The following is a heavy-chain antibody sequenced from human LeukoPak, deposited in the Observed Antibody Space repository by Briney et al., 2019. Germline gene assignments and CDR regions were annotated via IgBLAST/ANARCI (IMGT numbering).Heavy chain of an antibody. CDR3: AKDPDATVTTDY. J-gene: IGHJ4*02. V-gene: IGHV3-23*01. Sequence: GGSLRLSCAASGFTFSSYAMNWVSQAPGKGLEWVSTISGSGGSTYYADSVKGRFTISRDNSKNTLYLQMNSLRAEDTAVYYCAKDPDATVTTDYWGQGTLVTVSS. CDR2: ISGSGGST. D-gene: IGHD4-17*01. CDR1: GFTFSSYA.